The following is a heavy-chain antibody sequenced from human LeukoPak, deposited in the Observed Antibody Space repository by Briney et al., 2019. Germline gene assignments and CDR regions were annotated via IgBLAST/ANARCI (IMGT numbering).Heavy chain of an antibody. CDR1: GFTFSSYS. J-gene: IGHJ4*02. Sequence: PGGSLRLSCAASGFTFSSYSMNWVRQAPGKGLEWVSSISSSSSYIYYADSVKGRFTISRDNAKNSLYLQMSSLRVEDTAVYYCAREWGRIAVAGGPGYWGQGTLVTVSS. V-gene: IGHV3-21*01. D-gene: IGHD6-19*01. CDR2: ISSSSSYI. CDR3: AREWGRIAVAGGPGY.